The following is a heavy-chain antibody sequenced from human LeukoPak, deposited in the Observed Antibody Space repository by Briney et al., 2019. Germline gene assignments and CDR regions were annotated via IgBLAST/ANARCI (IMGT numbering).Heavy chain of an antibody. CDR2: ITGDGGST. CDR3: AKPIYYDSNGFDY. V-gene: IGHV3-43*02. Sequence: PGGSLRLSCAASGFSVSNNYMSWVRQAPGKGLEWVSLITGDGGSTYYADSVKGRLTISRDNFKNSLYLQMNSLRTEDTALYYCAKPIYYDSNGFDYWGPGTLVSVSS. D-gene: IGHD3-22*01. J-gene: IGHJ4*02. CDR1: GFSVSNNY.